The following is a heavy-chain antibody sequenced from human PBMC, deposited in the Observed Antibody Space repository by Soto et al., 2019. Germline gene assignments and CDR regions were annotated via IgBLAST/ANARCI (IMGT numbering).Heavy chain of an antibody. CDR2: IVVGSGNT. D-gene: IGHD5-12*01. V-gene: IGHV1-58*02. Sequence: ASVKVSCKASGFTFTSSAMQWVRQARGQRLEWIGWIVVGSGNTNYAQKFQERVTITRDMSTSTAYMELSSLRSEDTAVYYCAAAGDGYNYYYYGMDVWGQGTTVTVSS. CDR1: GFTFTSSA. J-gene: IGHJ6*02. CDR3: AAAGDGYNYYYYGMDV.